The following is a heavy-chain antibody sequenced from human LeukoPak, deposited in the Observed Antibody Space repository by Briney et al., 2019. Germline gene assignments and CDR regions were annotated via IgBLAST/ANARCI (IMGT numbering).Heavy chain of an antibody. V-gene: IGHV4-39*01. D-gene: IGHD4/OR15-4a*01. CDR2: IYYGQTI. J-gene: IGHJ5*01. CDR3: VRHDGRGGATMGAFDS. CDR1: AASISSGSHH. Sequence: SETLSLTCTISAASISSGSHHWGWIRQSPGKGLEWIGSIYYGQTIYYNPSLNSRVTISVVTSKDRFTLQLNSVTAADTAVYYCVRHDGRGGATMGAFDSWGQGSLVTVSS.